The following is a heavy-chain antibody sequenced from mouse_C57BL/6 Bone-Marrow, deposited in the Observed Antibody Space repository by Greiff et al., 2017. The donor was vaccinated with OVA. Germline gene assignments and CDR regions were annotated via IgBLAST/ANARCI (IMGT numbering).Heavy chain of an antibody. D-gene: IGHD1-1*01. CDR3: AREGAVVAPYAMDY. CDR2: ISDGGSYT. V-gene: IGHV5-4*01. Sequence: EVKLVESGGGLVKPGGSLKLSCAASGFTFSSYAMSWVRQTPEKRLEWVATISDGGSYTYYPDNVKGRFTISRDNAKNNLYLQMSHLKSEDTAMYYCAREGAVVAPYAMDYWGQGTSVTVSS. CDR1: GFTFSSYA. J-gene: IGHJ4*01.